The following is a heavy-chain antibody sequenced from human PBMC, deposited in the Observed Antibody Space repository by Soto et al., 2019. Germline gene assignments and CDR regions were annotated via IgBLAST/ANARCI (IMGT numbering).Heavy chain of an antibody. CDR2: IYYSGST. CDR1: GDSISSSGYY. V-gene: IGHV4-39*07. Sequence: SETLSLTCTVSGDSISSSGYYWGWIRQPPGKGLEWIGTIYYSGSTYYNPSLKSRVTISVDTSKNQFSLKLSSVTAADTAVYYCARDRGYCISTSCYDYFDYWGQGTLVTVSS. J-gene: IGHJ4*02. D-gene: IGHD2-2*01. CDR3: ARDRGYCISTSCYDYFDY.